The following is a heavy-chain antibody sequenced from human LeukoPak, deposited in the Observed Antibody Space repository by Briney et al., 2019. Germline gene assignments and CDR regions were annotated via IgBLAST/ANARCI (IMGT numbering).Heavy chain of an antibody. Sequence: GGSLRLSCAASGFTFSSYGMHWVRQAPGKGLEWVANIKQDGSEKYYVDSVKGRFTISRDNAKNSLYLQMNSLRAEDTAVYYCASALVPENWGQGTLVTVSS. CDR3: ASALVPEN. D-gene: IGHD6-6*01. V-gene: IGHV3-7*01. J-gene: IGHJ4*02. CDR2: IKQDGSEK. CDR1: GFTFSSYG.